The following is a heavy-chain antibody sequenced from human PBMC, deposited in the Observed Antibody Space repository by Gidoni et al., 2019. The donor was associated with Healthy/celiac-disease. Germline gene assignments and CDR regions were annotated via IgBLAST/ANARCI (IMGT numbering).Heavy chain of an antibody. CDR2: IYHSGST. Sequence: QVQLQESGPGLVKPSGTLSLTCAVPGGSISRSNWWSWVRQPPGKGLEWIGEIYHSGSTNYNPSLKSRVTISVDKSKNQFSLKLSSVTAADTAVYYCASGLLNYYDSSGYRDYWGQGTLVTVSS. CDR3: ASGLLNYYDSSGYRDY. CDR1: GGSISRSNW. J-gene: IGHJ4*02. D-gene: IGHD3-22*01. V-gene: IGHV4-4*02.